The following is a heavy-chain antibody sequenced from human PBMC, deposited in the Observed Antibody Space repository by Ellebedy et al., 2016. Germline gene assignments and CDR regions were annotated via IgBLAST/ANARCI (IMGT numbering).Heavy chain of an antibody. CDR1: GFNFSSYA. CDR3: AKGGVPRNY. Sequence: GESLKISCAASGFNFSSYAMSWVRQAPGKGLEWISGITGSGAGTYYGDSVKGRFTISRDNSKNTLYLQMNSLRGEDTAVYYCAKGGVPRNYWGQGTLVTVSS. D-gene: IGHD3-10*01. CDR2: ITGSGAGT. J-gene: IGHJ4*02. V-gene: IGHV3-23*01.